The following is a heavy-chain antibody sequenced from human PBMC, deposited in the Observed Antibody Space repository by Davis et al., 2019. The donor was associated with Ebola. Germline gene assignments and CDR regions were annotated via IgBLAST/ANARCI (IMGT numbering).Heavy chain of an antibody. CDR1: GGSISSYY. Sequence: PSETLSLTCTVSGGSISSYYWSWIRQPAGKGLEWIGHIYTSGSTNYNPSLKSRVTMSVDTSKNQFSLKLSSVTAADTAVYYCARENYYYDSSGPLFDYWGQGTLVTVPS. D-gene: IGHD3-22*01. J-gene: IGHJ4*02. CDR2: IYTSGST. CDR3: ARENYYYDSSGPLFDY. V-gene: IGHV4-4*07.